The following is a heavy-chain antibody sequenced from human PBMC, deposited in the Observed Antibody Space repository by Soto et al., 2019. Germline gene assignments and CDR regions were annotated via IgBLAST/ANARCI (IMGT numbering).Heavy chain of an antibody. CDR1: GFTVSSNY. CDR3: ARDEAWLYYGSGGMDV. V-gene: IGHV3-53*02. D-gene: IGHD3-10*01. Sequence: EVQLVETGGGLIQPGGSLRLSCAASGFTVSSNYMSWVRQAPGKGLEWVSVIYSGGSTYYADCVKGRFTISRDNSKNTLYPQMNSLRAEDTAVYYCARDEAWLYYGSGGMDVWGQGTTVTVSS. CDR2: IYSGGST. J-gene: IGHJ6*02.